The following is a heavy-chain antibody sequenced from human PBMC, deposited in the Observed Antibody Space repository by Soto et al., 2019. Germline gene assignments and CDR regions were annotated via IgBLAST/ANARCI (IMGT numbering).Heavy chain of an antibody. Sequence: PGESLKISCKGSGYSFTSYWISWVRQMPGKGLEWMGRIDPSDSYTNYSPSFQGHVTISADKSISTAYLQWSSLKASDTAVYYCAKGAPWPVDYWGQGTLVTVSS. V-gene: IGHV5-10-1*01. CDR1: GYSFTSYW. J-gene: IGHJ4*02. CDR2: IDPSDSYT. D-gene: IGHD6-19*01. CDR3: AKGAPWPVDY.